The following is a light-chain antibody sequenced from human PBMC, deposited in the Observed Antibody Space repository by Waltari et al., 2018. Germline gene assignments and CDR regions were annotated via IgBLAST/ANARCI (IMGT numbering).Light chain of an antibody. V-gene: IGKV4-1*01. CDR2: WAS. J-gene: IGKJ5*01. CDR3: QQYYSTPIT. CDR1: PSVLYSSNNKNY. Sequence: DIVMTQSPDSLAVSLAERATINCKSSPSVLYSSNNKNYLAWYQQKPGQPPKLLIYWASTRESGVPDRFSGSGSGTDFTLTISSLQAEDVAVYYCQQYYSTPITFGQGTRLEIK.